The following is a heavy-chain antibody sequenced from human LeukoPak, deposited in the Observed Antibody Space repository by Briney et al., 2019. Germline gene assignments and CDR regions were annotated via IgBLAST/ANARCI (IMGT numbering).Heavy chain of an antibody. CDR3: AEYYYYDSSGYLPGGAFDI. CDR1: GGTFSSYA. J-gene: IGHJ3*02. Sequence: ASVKVSCKASGGTFSSYAISWVRQAPGQGLEWMGGIIPIFGTANYAQKFQGRVTITADKSTSTAYMELSSLRSEDTAVYYCAEYYYYDSSGYLPGGAFDIWGQGTMVTVSS. CDR2: IIPIFGTA. D-gene: IGHD3-22*01. V-gene: IGHV1-69*06.